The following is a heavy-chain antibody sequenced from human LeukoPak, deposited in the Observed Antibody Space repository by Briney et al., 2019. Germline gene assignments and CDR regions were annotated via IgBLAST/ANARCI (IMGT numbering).Heavy chain of an antibody. J-gene: IGHJ1*01. Sequence: GGSLRLSCAASGLTFSSYAMSWVRQAPGKGLEWVSAISGSGGGTYYADSVKGRFTISRDNSKNTLYLQMNSLRAEDTAVYYCAKPDYGDYETAEYFQHWGQGTLVTVSS. V-gene: IGHV3-23*01. D-gene: IGHD4-17*01. CDR1: GLTFSSYA. CDR2: ISGSGGGT. CDR3: AKPDYGDYETAEYFQH.